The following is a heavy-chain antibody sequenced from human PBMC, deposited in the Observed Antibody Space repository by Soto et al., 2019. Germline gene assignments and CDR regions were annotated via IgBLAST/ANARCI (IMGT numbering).Heavy chain of an antibody. V-gene: IGHV1-2*02. Sequence: ASVKVSCKASGYTFTGYYMHWVRQAPGQGLEWMGWINPNSGGTNYAQKFQGRVTMTRDTSISTAYMELSRLRSDDTAVYYCARDYYANNWFDPRGQGTLVTVSS. D-gene: IGHD3-10*01. CDR1: GYTFTGYY. CDR2: INPNSGGT. CDR3: ARDYYANNWFDP. J-gene: IGHJ5*02.